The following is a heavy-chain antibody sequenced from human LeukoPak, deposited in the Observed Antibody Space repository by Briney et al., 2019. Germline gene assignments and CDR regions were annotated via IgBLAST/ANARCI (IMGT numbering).Heavy chain of an antibody. V-gene: IGHV4-34*01. D-gene: IGHD5-24*01. J-gene: IGHJ4*02. CDR2: INHSGST. CDR1: GGSFSGYY. Sequence: SETLSLTCAVYGGSFSGYYWSWIRQPPGKGLEWIGEINHSGSTNYNPSLKSRVTISVDTSKNRFSLKLSSVTAADTAVYYCARGPRRGGYGQYDYWGQGTLVTVSS. CDR3: ARGPRRGGYGQYDY.